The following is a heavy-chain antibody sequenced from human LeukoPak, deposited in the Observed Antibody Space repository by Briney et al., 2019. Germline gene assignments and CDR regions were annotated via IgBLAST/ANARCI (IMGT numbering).Heavy chain of an antibody. CDR1: GFTFSYYT. Sequence: PGGSLRLSCAASGFTFSYYTMNWVRQAPGKGLEWVSSISSSGYIYYADSVKGRFTIFRDNSKNSLYLQMNSLRTEDTALYYCAKDFSDAFDIWGQGTMVTVSS. V-gene: IGHV3-69-1*01. CDR2: ISSSGYI. CDR3: AKDFSDAFDI. J-gene: IGHJ3*02. D-gene: IGHD2/OR15-2a*01.